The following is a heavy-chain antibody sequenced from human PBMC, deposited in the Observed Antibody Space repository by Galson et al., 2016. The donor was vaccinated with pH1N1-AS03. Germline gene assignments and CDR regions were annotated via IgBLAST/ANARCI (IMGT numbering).Heavy chain of an antibody. CDR2: MTSDMRTI. Sequence: SLRLSCAASGFNFNVYSMNWVRQAPGKGLEWISYMTSDMRTIKYADSVKGRFTISRDNARNSLFLQMNSLRDEDTAIYYCARSVQYSFDCWGQGILVTVSS. CDR3: ARSVQYSFDC. CDR1: GFNFNVYS. D-gene: IGHD5/OR15-5a*01. J-gene: IGHJ4*02. V-gene: IGHV3-48*02.